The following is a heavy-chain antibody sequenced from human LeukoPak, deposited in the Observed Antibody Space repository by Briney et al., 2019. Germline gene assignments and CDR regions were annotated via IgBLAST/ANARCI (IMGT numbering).Heavy chain of an antibody. CDR3: ASANPILLDYYYYYMDV. Sequence: GGSLRLSCTASGFTFTTYSMDWVRQAPGKGLEWVSSIDNSGTYIYYADSVKGRFTISRDNSKNSLYLQMNSLRAEDTAVYYCASANPILLDYYYYYMDVRGKGTTVTVSS. CDR2: IDNSGTYI. J-gene: IGHJ6*03. CDR1: GFTFTTYS. V-gene: IGHV3-21*01. D-gene: IGHD3-3*01.